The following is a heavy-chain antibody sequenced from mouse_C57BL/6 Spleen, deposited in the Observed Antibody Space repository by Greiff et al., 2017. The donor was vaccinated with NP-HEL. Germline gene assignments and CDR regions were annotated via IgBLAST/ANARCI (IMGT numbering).Heavy chain of an antibody. V-gene: IGHV1-59*01. CDR2: IDPSDSYT. Sequence: QVQLQQPGAELVRPGTSVKLSCKASGYTFTSYWMHWVKQRPGQGLEWIGVIDPSDSYTNYNQKFKGKATLTVDTSSSTAYMQLSSLTSEDSAVYYCARSGSTMDLDDWGQGTTLTVSS. D-gene: IGHD2-1*01. CDR3: ARSGSTMDLDD. J-gene: IGHJ2*01. CDR1: GYTFTSYW.